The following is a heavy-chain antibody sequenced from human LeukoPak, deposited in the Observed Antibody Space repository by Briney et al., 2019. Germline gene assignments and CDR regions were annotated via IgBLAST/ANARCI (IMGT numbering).Heavy chain of an antibody. CDR3: ARDLYGDYLGRNVYFQH. J-gene: IGHJ1*01. Sequence: SVKVSCKASGGTFSSYAISWVRQAPGQGLEWMGRIIPILGIANYAQKFQSRVTITADKSTSTAYMELSSLRSEDTAVYYCARDLYGDYLGRNVYFQHWGQGTLVTVSS. D-gene: IGHD4-17*01. CDR1: GGTFSSYA. V-gene: IGHV1-69*04. CDR2: IIPILGIA.